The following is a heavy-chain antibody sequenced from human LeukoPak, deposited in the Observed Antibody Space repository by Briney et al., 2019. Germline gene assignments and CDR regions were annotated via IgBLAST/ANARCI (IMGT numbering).Heavy chain of an antibody. D-gene: IGHD1-26*01. V-gene: IGHV3-23*01. CDR1: RFTFSSYA. Sequence: GESLRLSCAASRFTFSSYAISWVRQAPGKGLEWVSAISGSGGSTYYADSVKGRFTISRDNSKNTLYLQMNSLRAEDTAVYYCAARGELASFDYWGQGTLVTVSS. CDR3: AARGELASFDY. J-gene: IGHJ4*02. CDR2: ISGSGGST.